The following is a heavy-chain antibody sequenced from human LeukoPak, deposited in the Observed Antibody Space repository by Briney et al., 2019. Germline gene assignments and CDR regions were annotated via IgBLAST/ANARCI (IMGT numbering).Heavy chain of an antibody. D-gene: IGHD6-19*01. Sequence: SVKVSCKASGYTFTSYDISWVRQAPGQGLEWMGGIIPIFGTANYAQKFQGRVTITADEPTSTTYMELSSLRSEDTAVYYCARDSSGWYGWGVYWGQGTLVTVSS. CDR3: ARDSSGWYGWGVY. CDR1: GYTFTSYD. CDR2: IIPIFGTA. J-gene: IGHJ4*02. V-gene: IGHV1-69*13.